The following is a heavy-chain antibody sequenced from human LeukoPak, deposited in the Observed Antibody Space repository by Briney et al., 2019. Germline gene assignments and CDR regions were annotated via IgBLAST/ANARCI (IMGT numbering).Heavy chain of an antibody. CDR2: ISGSGGST. CDR1: GFTFSSYA. J-gene: IGHJ4*02. V-gene: IGHV3-23*01. D-gene: IGHD6-19*01. CDR3: AKDITPWAGVGTEEVFDY. Sequence: PGGSLRLSCAASGFTFSSYAMSWVRQAPGKGLEWVSAISGSGGSTYYADSVKGRFTISRDNSKNTLYLQMNSLRAEDTAVYYCAKDITPWAGVGTEEVFDYWGQGTLVTVSS.